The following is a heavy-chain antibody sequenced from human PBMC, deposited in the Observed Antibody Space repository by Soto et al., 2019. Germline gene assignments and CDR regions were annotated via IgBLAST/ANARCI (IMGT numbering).Heavy chain of an antibody. Sequence: EVQLLESGGGLVQPGGSLRLSCAASGFTFSNYAMSWVRQAPGKGLEWVSGIGCRATSAYYADSVKGRFAISRDNSYNTLFMQLNILRAEDTAVYYCAKSRYSDSSGDVYDFCGQGTLVSVSS. V-gene: IGHV3-23*01. CDR3: AKSRYSDSSGDVYDF. CDR1: GFTFSNYA. J-gene: IGHJ4*02. CDR2: IGCRATSA. D-gene: IGHD3-22*01.